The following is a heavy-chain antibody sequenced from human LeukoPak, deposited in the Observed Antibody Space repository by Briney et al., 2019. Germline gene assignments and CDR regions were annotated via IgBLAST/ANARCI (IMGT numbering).Heavy chain of an antibody. D-gene: IGHD2-2*01. Sequence: ASVKVSCKASGYAFTSYGISWVRQAPGQGLEWMGWISAYNGNTNYAQKLQGRVTMTTDTSTSTAYMELRSLRSDDTAVYYCARTTSYYYYMDVWGKGTTVTISS. CDR1: GYAFTSYG. CDR3: ARTTSYYYYMDV. J-gene: IGHJ6*03. V-gene: IGHV1-18*01. CDR2: ISAYNGNT.